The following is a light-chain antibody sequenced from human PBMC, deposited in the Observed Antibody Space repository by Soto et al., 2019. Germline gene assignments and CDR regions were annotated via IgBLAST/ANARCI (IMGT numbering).Light chain of an antibody. J-gene: IGKJ5*01. V-gene: IGKV1-39*01. CDR2: GAS. Sequence: DIQMTQSPSSLSASVGDRVTITCRSSQSISTYLNWYQQIPGKAPKLLIYGASSLQRGVPSRFRGSGSGTDFTLTISSLRPDDVATYFCQQTFRSPYTFGQGTRLEIK. CDR1: QSISTY. CDR3: QQTFRSPYT.